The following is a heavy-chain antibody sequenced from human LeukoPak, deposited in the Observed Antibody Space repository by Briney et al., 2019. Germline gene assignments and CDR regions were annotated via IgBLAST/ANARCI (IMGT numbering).Heavy chain of an antibody. CDR2: IYHSGST. CDR1: GGSINSNNW. D-gene: IGHD1-26*01. J-gene: IGHJ4*02. CDR3: ARGPTWELLLVY. Sequence: SETLSLTCAVSGGSINSNNWWSWVRQPPGKGLEWIGEIYHSGSTNYNPSLKSRVTISVDKSKKQFSLKLSSVTAADTAVYYCARGPTWELLLVYWGQGTLVTVSS. V-gene: IGHV4-4*02.